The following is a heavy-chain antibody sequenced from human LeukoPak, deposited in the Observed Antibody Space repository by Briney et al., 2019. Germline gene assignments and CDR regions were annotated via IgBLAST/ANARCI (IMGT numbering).Heavy chain of an antibody. J-gene: IGHJ4*02. CDR3: ARDRPHSGNDY. CDR2: INPSGGST. CDR1: GYTFTSYD. V-gene: IGHV1-46*01. D-gene: IGHD1-26*01. Sequence: ASVKVSCKASGYTFTSYDINWVRQAPGQGLEWMGIINPSGGSTSYAQKFQGRVTMARDMSTSTVYMELSSLRSEDTAVYYCARDRPHSGNDYWGQGTLVTVSS.